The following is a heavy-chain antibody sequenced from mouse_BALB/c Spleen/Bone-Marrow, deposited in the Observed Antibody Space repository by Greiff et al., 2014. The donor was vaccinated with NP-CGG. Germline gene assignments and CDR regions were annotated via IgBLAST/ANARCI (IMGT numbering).Heavy chain of an antibody. V-gene: IGHV3-8*02. CDR1: GDSITNGY. CDR2: INYSGST. J-gene: IGHJ3*01. CDR3: VRSGYYGSYPASY. Sequence: VHVKQSGPSLVKPSQTLSLTCSVTGDSITNGYWNWIRKFPGNKLEYMGYINYSGSTYYNPSLKSRISITRDTSKNQFFLQLNSVTTEDTATYYCVRSGYYGSYPASYWGQGTLVTVSA. D-gene: IGHD2-1*01.